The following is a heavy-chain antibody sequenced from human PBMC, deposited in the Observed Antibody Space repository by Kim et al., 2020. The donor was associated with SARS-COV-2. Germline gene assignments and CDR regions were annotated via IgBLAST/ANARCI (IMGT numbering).Heavy chain of an antibody. J-gene: IGHJ4*02. V-gene: IGHV3-9*01. Sequence: GGSLRLSCAASGFTFGDYAMHWVRQAPGKGLEWVSGISWNSGSIGYADSVKGRFTISRDNAKNSLYLQMNSLRAEDTALYYCAKVLTYSGSTTTGGGDYWGQGTLVTVSS. CDR1: GFTFGDYA. CDR2: ISWNSGSI. D-gene: IGHD1-26*01. CDR3: AKVLTYSGSTTTGGGDY.